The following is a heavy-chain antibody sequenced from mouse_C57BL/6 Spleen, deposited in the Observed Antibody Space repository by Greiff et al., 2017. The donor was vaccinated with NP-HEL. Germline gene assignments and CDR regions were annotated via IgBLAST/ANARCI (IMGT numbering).Heavy chain of an antibody. CDR3: ARFPYDYAMDY. CDR1: GYAFSSSW. D-gene: IGHD2-4*01. V-gene: IGHV1-82*01. CDR2: IYPGDGDT. Sequence: QVQLQQSGPELVKPGASVKISCKASGYAFSSSWMNWVKQRPGKGLEWIGRIYPGDGDTNYNGKFKGKATLTADKSSSTAYMQLSSLTSEDSAVYFCARFPYDYAMDYWGQGTSVTVSS. J-gene: IGHJ4*01.